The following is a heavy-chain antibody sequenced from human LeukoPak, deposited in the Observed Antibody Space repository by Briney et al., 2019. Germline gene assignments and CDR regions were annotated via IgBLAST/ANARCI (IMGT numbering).Heavy chain of an antibody. V-gene: IGHV1-18*01. CDR3: ARASRSWYNY. Sequence: ASVKVSCKASGGTFSSYAISWVRQAPGQGLEWMGWISAYNGNTNYAQKLQGRVTMTTDTSTSTAYMELRSLRSDDTAVYYCARASRSWYNYWGQGTLVTVSS. CDR1: GGTFSSYA. J-gene: IGHJ4*02. CDR2: ISAYNGNT. D-gene: IGHD6-13*01.